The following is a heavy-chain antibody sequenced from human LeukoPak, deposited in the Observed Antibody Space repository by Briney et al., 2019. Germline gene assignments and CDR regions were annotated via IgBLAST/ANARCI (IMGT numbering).Heavy chain of an antibody. Sequence: GGSLRLSCAASGFTFSSYAMHWVRQAPGKGLEWVSAISGSGGSTYYADSVKGRFTISRDNSKNTLYLQMNSLRAEDTAVYYCAKDLTVTTYYFDYWGQGTLVTVSS. J-gene: IGHJ4*02. CDR1: GFTFSSYA. CDR3: AKDLTVTTYYFDY. V-gene: IGHV3-23*01. D-gene: IGHD4-17*01. CDR2: ISGSGGST.